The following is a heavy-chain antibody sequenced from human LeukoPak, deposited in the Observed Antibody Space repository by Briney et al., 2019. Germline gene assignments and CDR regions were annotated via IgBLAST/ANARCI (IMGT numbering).Heavy chain of an antibody. V-gene: IGHV4-31*03. J-gene: IGHJ4*02. CDR2: IYYSGST. Sequence: PSQTLSLTCTVSGGSISSGGYYWSWIRQHPGKGLEWIGYIYYSGSTYYNPSLKSRVTISVDTSKNQFSLKLSSVTAADTAVYYCARSPVGSSWYEDDYWGQGTLVTVSS. CDR3: ARSPVGSSWYEDDY. CDR1: GGSISSGGYY. D-gene: IGHD6-13*01.